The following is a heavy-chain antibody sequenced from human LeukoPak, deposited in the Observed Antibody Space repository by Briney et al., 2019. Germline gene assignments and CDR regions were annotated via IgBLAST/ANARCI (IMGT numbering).Heavy chain of an antibody. CDR1: DGSIISSSYY. CDR2: IYYSGST. J-gene: IGHJ6*03. D-gene: IGHD3-22*01. Sequence: PSETLSLTCTVSDGSIISSSYYWGWIRQPPGKGLEWIGSIYYSGSTSYNPSLKSRVTISLATSKNQFSLKLNYVTAADTAVYYCARDRFDDSSGYYYHYYFYMDVWGKGTTVTVSS. V-gene: IGHV4-39*07. CDR3: ARDRFDDSSGYYYHYYFYMDV.